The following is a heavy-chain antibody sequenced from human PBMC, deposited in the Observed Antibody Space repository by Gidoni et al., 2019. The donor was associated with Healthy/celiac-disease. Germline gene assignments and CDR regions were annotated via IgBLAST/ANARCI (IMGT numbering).Heavy chain of an antibody. CDR1: EYSFTSYW. Sequence: EVQLVPSGAEVKKPGESLRSSCKGSEYSFTSYWISWVRQMPGKGLEWMGRIDPSDSYTNYSPSFQGHVTISADKSISTAYLQWSSLKASDTAMYYCASRKIAARPHDPTDYWGQGTLVTVSS. J-gene: IGHJ4*02. CDR3: ASRKIAARPHDPTDY. CDR2: IDPSDSYT. V-gene: IGHV5-10-1*03. D-gene: IGHD6-6*01.